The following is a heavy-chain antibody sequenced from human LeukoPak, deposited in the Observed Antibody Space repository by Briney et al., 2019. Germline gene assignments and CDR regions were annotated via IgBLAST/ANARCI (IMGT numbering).Heavy chain of an antibody. Sequence: GESLKISCKGFGYSFTSYWIGWVRQMPGKGLEGMGIIYPGDSETRYGPSFQGQVTISADKSISTAYLQWSSLKASDTAMYYCARRGRNAPFDPWGQGTLVTVSS. CDR1: GYSFTSYW. CDR3: ARRGRNAPFDP. D-gene: IGHD1-26*01. J-gene: IGHJ5*02. V-gene: IGHV5-51*01. CDR2: IYPGDSET.